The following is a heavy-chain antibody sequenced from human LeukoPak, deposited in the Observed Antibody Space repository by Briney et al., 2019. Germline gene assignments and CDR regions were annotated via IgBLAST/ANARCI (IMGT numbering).Heavy chain of an antibody. CDR1: GHTFSISW. D-gene: IGHD2-21*02. CDR3: ARCGHYDAYRV. CDR2: IYVGDSDT. V-gene: IGHV5-51*01. Sequence: GESLRISCKGSGHTFSISWIGWVRQKPGEGLEWMGIIYVGDSDTRYNPSFQGQVTISADRSTSTAYLQWSSLKSSDTAIYYCARCGHYDAYRVWGQGTLVSVSS. J-gene: IGHJ3*01.